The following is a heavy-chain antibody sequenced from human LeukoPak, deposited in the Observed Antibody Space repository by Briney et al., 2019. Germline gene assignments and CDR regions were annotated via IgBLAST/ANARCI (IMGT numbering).Heavy chain of an antibody. CDR3: ARAFGDLRLGPRRAYYFDY. CDR2: IYYSGST. Sequence: SETLSLTCTVSGGSISSSSYYWGWIRQPPGKGLAWIGSIYYSGSTYYNPSLKSRVTISVDTSKNQFSLKLSSVTAADTAVYYCARAFGDLRLGPRRAYYFDYWGQGTLVTVSS. CDR1: GGSISSSSYY. D-gene: IGHD3-16*01. V-gene: IGHV4-39*01. J-gene: IGHJ4*02.